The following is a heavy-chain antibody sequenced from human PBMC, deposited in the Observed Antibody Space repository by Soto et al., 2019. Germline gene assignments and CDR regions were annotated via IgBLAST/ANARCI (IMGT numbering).Heavy chain of an antibody. CDR1: GYTFTSYG. J-gene: IGHJ4*02. Sequence: QVQLVQSGAEVTKPGASVKVSCKASGYTFTSYGISWVQQAPGQGLEWMGWISAYNGNTNYAQKLQGRVTMTTDTSTSTAYMELRSLRSDDTAVYYCARDQVTMVRGVIIPFDYWGQGTLVTVSS. D-gene: IGHD3-10*01. V-gene: IGHV1-18*01. CDR3: ARDQVTMVRGVIIPFDY. CDR2: ISAYNGNT.